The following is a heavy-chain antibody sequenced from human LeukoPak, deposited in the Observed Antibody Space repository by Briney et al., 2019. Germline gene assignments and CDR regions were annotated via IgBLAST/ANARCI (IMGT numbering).Heavy chain of an antibody. CDR1: GYSISSTYY. J-gene: IGHJ4*02. CDR3: ARQTKAGYSSSWYRFFTGYYFDY. CDR2: IYHSGST. D-gene: IGHD6-13*01. V-gene: IGHV4-38-2*02. Sequence: SETLSLTCTVSGYSISSTYYWGWIRQPPGKGLEWIGSIYHSGSTYYSPSLKSRVTISVDTSKNQFSLKLSSVTAADTAVYYCARQTKAGYSSSWYRFFTGYYFDYWGQGTLVTVSS.